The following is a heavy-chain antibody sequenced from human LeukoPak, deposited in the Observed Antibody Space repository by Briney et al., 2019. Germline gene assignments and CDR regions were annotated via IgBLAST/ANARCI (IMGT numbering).Heavy chain of an antibody. CDR1: GYPFNSYD. J-gene: IGHJ5*02. CDR3: ARLVGCGSTNCYSPDNWFDP. V-gene: IGHV1-8*01. CDR2: INPNSGST. D-gene: IGHD2-2*01. Sequence: ASVKVSCKASGYPFNSYDINWVRQATGHGLEWMGWINPNSGSTDSAQKFQGRVTMTANTSISTGYMELNNLRSEDTAVYYCARLVGCGSTNCYSPDNWFDPWGQGTLVTVSS.